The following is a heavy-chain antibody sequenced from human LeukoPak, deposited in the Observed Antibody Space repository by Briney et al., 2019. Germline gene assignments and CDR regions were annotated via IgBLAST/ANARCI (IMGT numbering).Heavy chain of an antibody. D-gene: IGHD5-24*01. CDR3: ARVDGYHPLY. Sequence: HGASVKVSCKASGYTFTTYDISWVRQAAGQGLEWMAWVNPNSGNTGYAQKFQGRVTTTTDASISTAYMELSGLRSDDTAVYYCARVDGYHPLYWGQGTLVTVSS. CDR1: GYTFTTYD. J-gene: IGHJ4*02. V-gene: IGHV1-8*01. CDR2: VNPNSGNT.